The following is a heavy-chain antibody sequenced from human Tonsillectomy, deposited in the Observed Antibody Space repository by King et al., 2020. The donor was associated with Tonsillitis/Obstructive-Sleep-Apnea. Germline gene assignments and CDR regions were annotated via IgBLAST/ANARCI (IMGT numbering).Heavy chain of an antibody. CDR3: ARAGDGSYYYYMDI. Sequence: QLVQSGAEVKKPGSSVKVSCKASGGTFSSYAISWVRQAPGQGLEWMGRIIPILGIANYAQKFQGRVTITADKSTSTAYMELSSLRSEDTAVYYCARAGDGSYYYYMDIWGKGTTVTVSS. J-gene: IGHJ6*03. D-gene: IGHD1-26*01. CDR1: GGTFSSYA. V-gene: IGHV1-69*04. CDR2: IIPILGIA.